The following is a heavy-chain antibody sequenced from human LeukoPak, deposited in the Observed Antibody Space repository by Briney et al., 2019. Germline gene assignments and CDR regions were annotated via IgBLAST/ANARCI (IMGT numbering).Heavy chain of an antibody. Sequence: PGGSLRLSCAASGFTVSSNYMSWVRQAPGKGLEWVSVIYSGGSTYYADSVKGRFTISIDNSKNTLYLQMNSLRAEDTAVYYCAKPAHYDSSGYYYDYWGQGTLVTVSS. CDR3: AKPAHYDSSGYYYDY. J-gene: IGHJ4*02. V-gene: IGHV3-66*02. D-gene: IGHD3-22*01. CDR2: IYSGGST. CDR1: GFTVSSNY.